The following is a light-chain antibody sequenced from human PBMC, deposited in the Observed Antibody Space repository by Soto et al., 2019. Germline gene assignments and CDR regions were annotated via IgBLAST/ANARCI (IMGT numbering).Light chain of an antibody. Sequence: QSVLTQPPSVSGAPGQRVTISCTGSSSNIGAGYDVHWYQQLPGPAPKLLSYGNSNRPSGVPDRFSGSKSGTSASLAITGLQAEDESDYYCQSSDSSLRGVVFGGGTKLTVL. CDR3: QSSDSSLRGVV. CDR2: GNS. V-gene: IGLV1-40*01. CDR1: SSNIGAGYD. J-gene: IGLJ2*01.